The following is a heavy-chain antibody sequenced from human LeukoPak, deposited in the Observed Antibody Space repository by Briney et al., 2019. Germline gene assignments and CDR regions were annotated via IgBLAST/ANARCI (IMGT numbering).Heavy chain of an antibody. CDR3: ARRRIAGEFDY. J-gene: IGHJ4*02. CDR1: GGSISNTSYY. CDR2: IYYSGRT. D-gene: IGHD6-13*01. V-gene: IGHV4-39*01. Sequence: PETLSLTCTVSGGSISNTSYYWGWIRQPPGKGLEWIGTIYYSGRTYYNPSLKSQVTISVDTSKNQFSLKLTSVTAADTAVYYCARRRIAGEFDYWGQGTLVTVSS.